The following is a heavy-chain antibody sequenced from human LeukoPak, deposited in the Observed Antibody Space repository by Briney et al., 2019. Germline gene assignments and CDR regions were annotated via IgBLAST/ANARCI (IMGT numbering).Heavy chain of an antibody. CDR2: ISYDGSNK. CDR1: GFTFSSYG. D-gene: IGHD5-12*01. J-gene: IGHJ3*02. V-gene: IGHV3-30*18. CDR3: AKPDSGYDRRCAFDI. Sequence: GRSLRLSCAASGFTFSSYGMHWVRQAPGKGLEWVAVISYDGSNKYYADSVKGRFTISRDNSKNTLYLQMNSLRAEDTAVYYCAKPDSGYDRRCAFDIWGQGTMVTVSS.